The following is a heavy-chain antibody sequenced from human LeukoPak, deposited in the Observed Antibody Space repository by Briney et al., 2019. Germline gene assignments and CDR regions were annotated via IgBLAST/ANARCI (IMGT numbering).Heavy chain of an antibody. D-gene: IGHD1-26*01. CDR2: IIPIHGIA. CDR1: GGSFSSYA. V-gene: IGHV1-69*04. Sequence: ASVTVSCKASGGSFSSYAIRWVRQPPGQGLEWVGRIIPIHGIANYAQKFQGRVTITADKATSTADRELSSLRSEDTAVYYCSRESEIVGATSWFDPWGQGTLVTVSS. J-gene: IGHJ5*02. CDR3: SRESEIVGATSWFDP.